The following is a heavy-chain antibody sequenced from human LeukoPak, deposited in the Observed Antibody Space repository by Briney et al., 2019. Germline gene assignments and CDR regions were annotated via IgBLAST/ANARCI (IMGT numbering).Heavy chain of an antibody. Sequence: QPGGSLRLSCAASGFTFSSYAMSWVRQAPGKGLEWVSAISGSDGRTYYADSVKGRFTISRDNSKNTLYLQMSSLRAEDTAVYYCAKKVGVGLRIDYWGQGTLVTVSS. CDR3: AKKVGVGLRIDY. D-gene: IGHD5-12*01. J-gene: IGHJ4*02. V-gene: IGHV3-23*01. CDR2: ISGSDGRT. CDR1: GFTFSSYA.